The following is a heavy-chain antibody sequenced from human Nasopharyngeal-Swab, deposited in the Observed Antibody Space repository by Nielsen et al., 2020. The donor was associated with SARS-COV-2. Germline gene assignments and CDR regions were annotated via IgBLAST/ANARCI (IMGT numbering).Heavy chain of an antibody. CDR2: ISSSSSTI. D-gene: IGHD5-18*01. J-gene: IGHJ6*02. CDR3: AREGGYRYGYRLYYYYDMDV. V-gene: IGHV3-48*02. Sequence: WIRQPPGKGLEWVSYISSSSSTIYYADSVKGRFTISRDNAKNSLYLQMNSLRDEDSAVYYCAREGGYRYGYRLYYYYDMDVWGQGTTVTVSS.